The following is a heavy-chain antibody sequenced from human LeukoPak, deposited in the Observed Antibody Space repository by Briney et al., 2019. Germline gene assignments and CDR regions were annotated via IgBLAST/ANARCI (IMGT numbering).Heavy chain of an antibody. Sequence: PSEALSLTCTVSGGSTSSYYWSWIRQPPGKGLEWIGYIYYSGSTNYNPSLKSRVTISVDTSKNQFSLKLSSVTAADTAVYYCARGNGGNSGYWGQGTLVTVSS. D-gene: IGHD4-23*01. CDR1: GGSTSSYY. J-gene: IGHJ4*02. CDR2: IYYSGST. V-gene: IGHV4-59*01. CDR3: ARGNGGNSGY.